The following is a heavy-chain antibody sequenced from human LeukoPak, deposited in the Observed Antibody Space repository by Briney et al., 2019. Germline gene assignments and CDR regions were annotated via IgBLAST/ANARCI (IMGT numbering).Heavy chain of an antibody. J-gene: IGHJ6*03. Sequence: PSETLSLTCTVSGGSISSYYLSWIRQPAGKGLEWIGRIYTSGSTNYNPSLKSRVTMPVDTSKNQFSLKLSSVTAADTAVYYCARDYNWNYYYYMDVWGKGTTVTVSS. V-gene: IGHV4-4*07. D-gene: IGHD1-1*01. CDR1: GGSISSYY. CDR2: IYTSGST. CDR3: ARDYNWNYYYYMDV.